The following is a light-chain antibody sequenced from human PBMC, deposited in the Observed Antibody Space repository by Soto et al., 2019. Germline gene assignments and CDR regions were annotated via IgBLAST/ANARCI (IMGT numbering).Light chain of an antibody. CDR1: QRLVGN. CDR2: DAS. CDR3: QQRSNWPSIT. V-gene: IGKV3-11*01. Sequence: DIVMTQSPATMSVSPGERATLSCRASQRLVGNLAWYQQKPGQAPRLLIYDASNRATGIPARFSGSGSGTDFTLTISSLEPEDFAVYYCQQRSNWPSITFGQGTRLEIK. J-gene: IGKJ5*01.